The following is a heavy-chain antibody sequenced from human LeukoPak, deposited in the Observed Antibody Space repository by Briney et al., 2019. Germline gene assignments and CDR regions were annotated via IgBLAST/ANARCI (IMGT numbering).Heavy chain of an antibody. D-gene: IGHD3-16*02. V-gene: IGHV1-18*01. CDR2: ISAYNGNT. CDR3: ARAIVRGLSFYNWFDP. CDR1: GYTLTELS. J-gene: IGHJ5*02. Sequence: ASVKVSCKVSGYTLTELSMHWVRQAPGKGLEWMGWISAYNGNTNYAQKLQGRVTMTTDTSTSTAYMELRSLRSDDTAVYYCARAIVRGLSFYNWFDPWGQGTLVTVSS.